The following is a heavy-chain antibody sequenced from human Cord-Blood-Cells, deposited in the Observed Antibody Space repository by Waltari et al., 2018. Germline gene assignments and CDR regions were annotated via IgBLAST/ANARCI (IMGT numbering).Heavy chain of an antibody. J-gene: IGHJ5*02. V-gene: IGHV4-39*01. CDR2: IYYSGST. CDR3: ARSIGVVINWFDP. D-gene: IGHD3-3*01. Sequence: QLQLQESGPGLVKPSETLSLTCTVSGGSISSSSYYWGWIRQPPGKGLEWIGSIYYSGSTYYNLSLKSRVTISVDTSKNQFSLKLSSVTAADTAVYYCARSIGVVINWFDPWGQGTLVTVSS. CDR1: GGSISSSSYY.